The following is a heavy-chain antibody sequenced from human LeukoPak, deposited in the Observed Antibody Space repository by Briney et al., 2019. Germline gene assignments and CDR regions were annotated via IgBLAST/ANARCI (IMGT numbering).Heavy chain of an antibody. D-gene: IGHD3-22*01. V-gene: IGHV4-34*01. CDR2: INHSGST. Sequence: PSETLSLTCAVYGGSFSGYYWSWIRQPPGKGLEWIGEINHSGSTNYNPSLKSRVTISVDTSKNQFSLKLSSVTAADTAVYYCARWIGGYSSDYWGQGTLVTVSS. CDR1: GGSFSGYY. CDR3: ARWIGGYSSDY. J-gene: IGHJ4*02.